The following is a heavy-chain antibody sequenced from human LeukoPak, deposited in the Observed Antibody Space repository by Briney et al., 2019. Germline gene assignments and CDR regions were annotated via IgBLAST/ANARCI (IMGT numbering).Heavy chain of an antibody. D-gene: IGHD5-24*01. CDR3: ARDQYGQEMATIPDY. Sequence: ASVKVSCKASGYTFTGYYMHWVRQAPGQGLEWMGWINPNSGGTNYAQKFQGRVTMTRDTSISTAYMELSRLRSDDTAVYYCARDQYGQEMATIPDYWGQGTLVTVSS. CDR1: GYTFTGYY. J-gene: IGHJ4*02. CDR2: INPNSGGT. V-gene: IGHV1-2*02.